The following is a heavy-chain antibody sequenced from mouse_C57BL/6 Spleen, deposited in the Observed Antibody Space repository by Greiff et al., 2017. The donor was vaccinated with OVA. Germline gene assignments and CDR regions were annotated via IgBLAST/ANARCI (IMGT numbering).Heavy chain of an antibody. CDR1: GYSFTDYN. Sequence: VQLQQSGPELVKPGASVKISCKASGYSFTDYNMNWVQQSNGKSLEWIGVISTNYGTISYNQTFKGKATLTVDQSSSTAYMQINSLTSEDSAVYYCARFDDYDGYFDVWGTGTTVTVSS. V-gene: IGHV1-39*01. J-gene: IGHJ1*03. CDR2: ISTNYGTI. D-gene: IGHD2-4*01. CDR3: ARFDDYDGYFDV.